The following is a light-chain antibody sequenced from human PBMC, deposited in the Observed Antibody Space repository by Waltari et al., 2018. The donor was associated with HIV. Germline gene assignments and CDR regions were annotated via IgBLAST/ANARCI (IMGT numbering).Light chain of an antibody. J-gene: IGKJ2*01. Sequence: EIVLTQSPGTLSLSPGERATLSCRVSQSVSSSYLAWYQQKPGQAPRLLIYGASSRATGIPDRFSGSGSGTDFTLTISRLEPEDFAVYYCQQYGSSPWYTFGQGTKLEIK. V-gene: IGKV3-20*01. CDR3: QQYGSSPWYT. CDR1: QSVSSSY. CDR2: GAS.